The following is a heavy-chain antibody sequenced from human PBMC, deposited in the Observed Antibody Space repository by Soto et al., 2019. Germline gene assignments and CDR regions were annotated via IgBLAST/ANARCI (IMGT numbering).Heavy chain of an antibody. CDR3: VRGASGRYYMDV. CDR2: INTDASRT. CDR1: GFTFSSYR. J-gene: IGHJ6*03. V-gene: IGHV3-74*01. Sequence: EVQLVESGGGLVQPGGSLRLSCAASGFTFSSYRIHWVRQGPGKGLVWVSRINTDASRTNYADSVKGRFTISRDNAKNTVYLQVNSLRDEDTALYFCVRGASGRYYMDVWGKGTTVTVSS. D-gene: IGHD3-10*01.